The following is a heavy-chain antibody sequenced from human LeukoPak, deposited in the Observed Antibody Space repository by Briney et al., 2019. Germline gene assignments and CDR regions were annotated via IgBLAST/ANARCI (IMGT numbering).Heavy chain of an antibody. CDR1: GFTFSSYG. CDR2: ISYDGSNK. V-gene: IGHV3-30*18. CDR3: AKDQHAFDY. D-gene: IGHD2-21*01. Sequence: GGSLRLSCAASGFTFSSYGMHWVRQAPGKGLEWVAVISYDGSNKYYADSVKGRFTISRDNSKNTLYLQMNSLRAEDTAVYYCAKDQHAFDYWGQGTLVTVSS. J-gene: IGHJ4*02.